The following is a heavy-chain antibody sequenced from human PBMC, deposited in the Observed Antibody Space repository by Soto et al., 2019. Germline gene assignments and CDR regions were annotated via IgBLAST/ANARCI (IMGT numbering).Heavy chain of an antibody. J-gene: IGHJ6*02. CDR3: ARDFVAAAGHYYYGMDV. CDR2: IGTAGDT. CDR1: GFTFSSYD. Sequence: PGGSLRLSCAASGFTFSSYDMHWVRQATGKGLEWVSAIGTAGDTYYPGSVKGRFTISRENAKNSLYLQMNSLRAEDTAVYYCARDFVAAAGHYYYGMDVWGQGTTVTVSS. V-gene: IGHV3-13*01. D-gene: IGHD6-13*01.